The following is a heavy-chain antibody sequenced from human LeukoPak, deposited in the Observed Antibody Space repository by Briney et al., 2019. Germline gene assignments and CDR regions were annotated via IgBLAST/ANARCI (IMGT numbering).Heavy chain of an antibody. CDR2: IGPGERTL. D-gene: IGHD5-12*01. Sequence: GESVTLLCGPSGFIVGRHEMNGLRQPRGRAREDLANIGPGERTLYNADAVQGRFTISRDNATNSVYLQMTSLRAEDTGVYYCAREGITGHSGYDAFDIWGQRKVGTVSS. J-gene: IGHJ3*02. V-gene: IGHV3-48*03. CDR1: GFIVGRHE. CDR3: AREGITGHSGYDAFDI.